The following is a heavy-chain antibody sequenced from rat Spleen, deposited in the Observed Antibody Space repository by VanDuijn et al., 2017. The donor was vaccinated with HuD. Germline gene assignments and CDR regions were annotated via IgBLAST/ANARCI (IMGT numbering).Heavy chain of an antibody. Sequence: EVQLVESGGGLVQPGRSMKLSCAASGFTFSNYYMAWVRQAPKKGLEWVATISYDGSSTYYRDSVKGRFTISRDNAKSTLYLQMNSLRSEDTATYYCATYYYDGSYYDYWGQGVMVTVSS. D-gene: IGHD1-12*02. CDR2: ISYDGSST. CDR3: ATYYYDGSYYDY. CDR1: GFTFSNYY. J-gene: IGHJ2*01. V-gene: IGHV5-22*01.